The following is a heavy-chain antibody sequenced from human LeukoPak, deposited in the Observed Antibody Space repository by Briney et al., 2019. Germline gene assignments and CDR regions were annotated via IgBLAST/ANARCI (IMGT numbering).Heavy chain of an antibody. D-gene: IGHD6-13*01. CDR2: IYTSGGT. V-gene: IGHV4-4*07. CDR3: ASDRIRSSWYFDWFDP. CDR1: GGSISSYY. Sequence: SETLSLTCTVSGGSISSYYWSWIRQPAGKGLEWIGRIYTSGGTNYNPSLKSRVTMSVDTSKNQFSLKLSSVTAADTAVYYCASDRIRSSWYFDWFDPWGQGTLVTVSS. J-gene: IGHJ5*02.